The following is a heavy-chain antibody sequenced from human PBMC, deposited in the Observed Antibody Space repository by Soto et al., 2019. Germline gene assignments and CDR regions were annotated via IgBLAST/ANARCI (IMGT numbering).Heavy chain of an antibody. CDR2: ISGSGGSA. V-gene: IGHV3-23*01. D-gene: IGHD2-2*02. CDR1: GFTFSSYA. J-gene: IGHJ6*02. CDR3: AKAVVPAAIRGYYYGMDV. Sequence: GGSLRLSCAASGFTFSSYAMSWVRQAPGKGLEWVSAISGSGGSAYYADSVKGRFTISRDNSKNTLYLQMNSLRAEDTAVYYCAKAVVPAAIRGYYYGMDVWGQGTTVTVSS.